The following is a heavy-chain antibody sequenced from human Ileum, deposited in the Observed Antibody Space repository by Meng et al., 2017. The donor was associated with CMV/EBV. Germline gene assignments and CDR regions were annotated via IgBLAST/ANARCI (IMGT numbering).Heavy chain of an antibody. CDR1: GYHYSRHR. CDR3: FRWSGGNLGCELDY. CDR2: IKGDVRSR. J-gene: IGHJ4*02. D-gene: IGHD5-24*01. Sequence: VKAAVVLVRARWSQRLSCGASGYHYSRHRLHQVRQIAGKWVVGVARIKGDVRSRIHAVSVKYRFTQTRDIAKNTFYLQINCLSVEETCVYYCFRWSGGNLGCELDYWGQGTLVTVSS. V-gene: IGHV3-74*01.